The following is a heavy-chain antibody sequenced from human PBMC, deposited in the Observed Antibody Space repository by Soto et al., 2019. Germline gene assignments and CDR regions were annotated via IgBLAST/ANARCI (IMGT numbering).Heavy chain of an antibody. V-gene: IGHV3-30-3*01. CDR2: ISYDGSNK. CDR1: GFTFSSYA. J-gene: IGHJ4*02. Sequence: VGSLRLSCAASGFTFSSYAMHWVRQAPGKGLEWVAVISYDGSNKYYGDSMKGRLTISRDNAKNSLYLEMNSLRAEDTAVYYCARESEDLTSNFDYWGQGTLVTVSS. CDR3: ARESEDLTSNFDY.